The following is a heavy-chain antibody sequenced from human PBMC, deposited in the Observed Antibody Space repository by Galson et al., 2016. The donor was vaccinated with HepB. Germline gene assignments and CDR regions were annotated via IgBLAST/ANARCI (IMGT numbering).Heavy chain of an antibody. V-gene: IGHV3-33*01. CDR2: IWYDGVNK. Sequence: SLRLSCAASGFSFSSHGMNWVRQAPGKGLEWVAIIWYDGVNKNYAESVKGRFTISRDNSKKAVYLQMNSLRAEDTAVYYCARGWQWLDGIDYWGQGTLVTVSS. D-gene: IGHD6-19*01. J-gene: IGHJ4*02. CDR3: ARGWQWLDGIDY. CDR1: GFSFSSHG.